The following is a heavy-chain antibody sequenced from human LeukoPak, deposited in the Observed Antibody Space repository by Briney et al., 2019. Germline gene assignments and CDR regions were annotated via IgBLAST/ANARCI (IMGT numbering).Heavy chain of an antibody. CDR2: IWYDGSNK. Sequence: GGSLRLSCAASGFTFSSHGMHWVRQAPGKGLEWVAVIWYDGSNKYYADSVKGRFTISRDNSKNTLYLQMNSLRAEDTAVYYCARGNLAAPLDYWGQGTLVTVSS. CDR1: GFTFSSHG. J-gene: IGHJ4*02. D-gene: IGHD6-6*01. CDR3: ARGNLAAPLDY. V-gene: IGHV3-33*01.